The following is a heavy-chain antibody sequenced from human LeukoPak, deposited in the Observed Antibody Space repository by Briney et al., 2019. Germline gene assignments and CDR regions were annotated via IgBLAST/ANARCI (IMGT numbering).Heavy chain of an antibody. V-gene: IGHV3-23*01. CDR3: AKGIAARPSYYYYYMDV. D-gene: IGHD6-6*01. CDR2: ISGGSGGST. Sequence: GGSLRLSCAASGFTFSSYAMSWVRQAPGKGLEWVSAISGGSGGSTYYADSVKGRFTISRDNSKNTLYLLMSSLRAEDTAVYYCAKGIAARPSYYYYYMDVWGKGTTVTVSS. J-gene: IGHJ6*03. CDR1: GFTFSSYA.